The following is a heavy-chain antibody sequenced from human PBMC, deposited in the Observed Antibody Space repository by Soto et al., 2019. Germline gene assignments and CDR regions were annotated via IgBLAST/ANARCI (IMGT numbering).Heavy chain of an antibody. J-gene: IGHJ4*02. CDR1: GGTFSRYA. V-gene: IGHV1-69*13. CDR2: IIPIFGTA. Sequence: SVKVSCKPSGGTFSRYAISWVRQAPGQGLEWMGGIIPIFGTANYAQKFQGRVTIIADESTSTAYMELSSLRSEDTAVYYCARSHYYDFWSGYSYFDYWGQGTLVTVSS. D-gene: IGHD3-3*01. CDR3: ARSHYYDFWSGYSYFDY.